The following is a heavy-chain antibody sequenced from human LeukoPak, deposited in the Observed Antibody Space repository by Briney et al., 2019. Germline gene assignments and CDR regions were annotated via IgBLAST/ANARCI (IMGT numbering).Heavy chain of an antibody. J-gene: IGHJ6*03. CDR2: ITRSNYI. D-gene: IGHD3-10*01. V-gene: IGHV3-21*06. CDR1: GFTFSSYS. Sequence: PGGSLRLSCAASGFTFSSYSMNWVRQAPGKGLEWVSSITRSNYIYYADSVKGRFTISRDNAKNSLYLQMNSLRAEDTAVYYCARDRLVRGRDYYYYYMDVWGKGTTVTVSS. CDR3: ARDRLVRGRDYYYYYMDV.